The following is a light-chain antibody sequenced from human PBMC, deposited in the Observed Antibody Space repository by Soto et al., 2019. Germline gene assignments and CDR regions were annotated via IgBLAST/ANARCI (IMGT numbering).Light chain of an antibody. CDR1: QGVRNAY. CDR3: QQHGDSPWT. J-gene: IGKJ1*01. V-gene: IGKV3-20*01. Sequence: EIVLTQSPGTLSLSPGERVTLSCRASQGVRNAYLAWYQQRPGQAPRLLIDAASSRATGIPDRFSGSGSGTDVTLTISRLEPEDFAVYYCQQHGDSPWTFGQGTRVEIK. CDR2: AAS.